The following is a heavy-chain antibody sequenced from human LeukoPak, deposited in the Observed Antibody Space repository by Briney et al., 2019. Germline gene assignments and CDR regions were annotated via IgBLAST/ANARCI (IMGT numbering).Heavy chain of an antibody. V-gene: IGHV4-4*02. J-gene: IGHJ4*02. CDR1: GFTFSSYSM. CDR2: IYHSGST. Sequence: GSLRLSCAASGFTFSSYSMNWVRQPPGKGLEWIGEIYHSGSTNYNPSLKSRVTISVDKSKNQFSLKLSSVTAADTAVYYCARIKDDYVWGSYRYHFDYWGQGTLVTVSS. D-gene: IGHD3-16*02. CDR3: ARIKDDYVWGSYRYHFDY.